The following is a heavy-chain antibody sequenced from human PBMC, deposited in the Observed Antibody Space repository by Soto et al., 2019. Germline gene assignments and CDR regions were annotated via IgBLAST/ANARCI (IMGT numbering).Heavy chain of an antibody. D-gene: IGHD3-10*01. J-gene: IGHJ4*02. CDR3: ARRRTSPGVGGGYGSDY. V-gene: IGHV3-23*01. Sequence: GGSLRLSCVGSGFTFSEHAMSWVRQAPGKGLEWISGITGSGNFRYYADSVKGRFTISRDNSKNTVYLQMDGLRGEDTAVYFFARRRTSPGVGGGYGSDYWGQGVMVTVSS. CDR1: GFTFSEHA. CDR2: ITGSGNFR.